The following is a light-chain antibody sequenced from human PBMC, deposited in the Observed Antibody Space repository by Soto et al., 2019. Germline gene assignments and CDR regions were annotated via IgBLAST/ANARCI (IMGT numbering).Light chain of an antibody. CDR3: QQYDSSRT. Sequence: EIVLTQSPGTLSLSPGERATLSCRASQSVDSRFLAWYQQKRGHAPRVLMYGASIRATGIPDRFSGSGSGTDFTLSIRRREPEDFAVYYCQQYDSSRTFGQGTKVEMK. CDR1: QSVDSRF. CDR2: GAS. V-gene: IGKV3-20*01. J-gene: IGKJ1*01.